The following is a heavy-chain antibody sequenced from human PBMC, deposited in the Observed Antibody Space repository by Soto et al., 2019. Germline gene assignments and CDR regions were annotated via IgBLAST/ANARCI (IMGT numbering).Heavy chain of an antibody. CDR3: ARAGRLRFLEWLLELNWFDP. CDR2: VYYRGRS. V-gene: IGHV4-39*07. J-gene: IGHJ5*02. D-gene: IGHD3-3*01. CDR1: GGSVTNSSYY. Sequence: SETLSLTCTVSGGSVTNSSYYWGWIRQSPGKGLEWIGSVYYRGRSYSKSSVKSRVTISVDTSKNQFSLKLSSVTAADTAVYYCARAGRLRFLEWLLELNWFDPWGQGTLVTVSS.